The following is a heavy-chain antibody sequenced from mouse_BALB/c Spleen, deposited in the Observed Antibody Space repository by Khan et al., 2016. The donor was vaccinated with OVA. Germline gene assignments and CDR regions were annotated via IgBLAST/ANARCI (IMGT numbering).Heavy chain of an antibody. Sequence: EVQLQEPGPCLVKPSQSLSLTCPVTGYSITSDHAWNWIRQFPGNKLEWMSYISYSGSTSANHSLNSRISISRAASKNPLFPQLNSVTTEDTATYYCASRYYYGQWYFDVWGAVTTVTVSS. D-gene: IGHD1-1*01. J-gene: IGHJ1*01. CDR3: ASRYYYGQWYFDV. V-gene: IGHV3-2*02. CDR1: GYSITSDHA. CDR2: ISYSGST.